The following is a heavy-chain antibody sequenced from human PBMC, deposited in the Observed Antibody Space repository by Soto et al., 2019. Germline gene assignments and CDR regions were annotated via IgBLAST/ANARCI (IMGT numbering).Heavy chain of an antibody. J-gene: IGHJ5*02. V-gene: IGHV4-61*01. CDR2: IYYSGST. CDR3: ARLRFLEWLVNWFDP. Sequence: SETLSLTCTVSGGSVSSGSYYWSWIRQPPGKGLEWIGYIYYSGSTNYNPSLKSRVTISVDTSKNQFSLRLSSVTAADTAVYYCARLRFLEWLVNWFDPWGQGTLVTVSS. D-gene: IGHD3-3*01. CDR1: GGSVSSGSYY.